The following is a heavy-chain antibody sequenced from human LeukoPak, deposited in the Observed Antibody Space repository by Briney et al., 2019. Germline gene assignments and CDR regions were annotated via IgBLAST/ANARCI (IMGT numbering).Heavy chain of an antibody. V-gene: IGHV1-8*03. CDR3: ARGKVSYNWNEGLGGNDAFDI. D-gene: IGHD1-1*01. CDR2: MNPNSGNT. CDR1: GYTFTSYD. Sequence: GASVKVSCKASGYTFTSYDINWVRQATGQGLEWMGWMNPNSGNTGYAQKFQGRVTITRNTSISTAYMELSSLRSEDTAVYYCARGKVSYNWNEGLGGNDAFDIWGQGTMVTASS. J-gene: IGHJ3*02.